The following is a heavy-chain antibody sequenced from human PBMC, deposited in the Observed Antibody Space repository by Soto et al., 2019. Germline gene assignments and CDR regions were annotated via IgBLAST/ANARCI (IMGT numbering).Heavy chain of an antibody. J-gene: IGHJ3*01. Sequence: PGGSLRLSCAASGFAFKYARMTWVRQAPGKGLEWVGHIRSNIDGATTAYAAPVKGRFTISRDESKNTVDLQMNSLITEDTAVYYCTTDWGSGTHYARAFDVGGQGTMVTVSS. CDR2: IRSNIDGATT. D-gene: IGHD3-16*01. CDR1: GFAFKYAR. CDR3: TTDWGSGTHYARAFDV. V-gene: IGHV3-15*01.